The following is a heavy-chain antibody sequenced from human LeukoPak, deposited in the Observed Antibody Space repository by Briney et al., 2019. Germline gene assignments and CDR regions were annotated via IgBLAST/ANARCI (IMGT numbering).Heavy chain of an antibody. CDR3: ARGGDSSGYEGRFDP. V-gene: IGHV1-2*02. CDR1: GYSFTGYY. Sequence: GASVKVSCKASGYSFTGYYMHWVRQAPGQGLEWMGWINPNSGGTKYAQKLKGRVTMTRDTSISTAYMELSRLRSGDTAVYYCARGGDSSGYEGRFDPWGQGTLVTVSS. CDR2: INPNSGGT. D-gene: IGHD3-22*01. J-gene: IGHJ5*02.